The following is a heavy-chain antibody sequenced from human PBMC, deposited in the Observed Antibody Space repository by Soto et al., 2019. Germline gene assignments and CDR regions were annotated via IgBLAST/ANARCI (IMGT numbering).Heavy chain of an antibody. V-gene: IGHV4-59*01. CDR1: GGSISSYY. CDR2: MYNTGST. Sequence: PSVTLSLTCTVSGGSISSYYWSWLRQPPGKGLEWIGYMYNTGSTIYNPSLKSRVTISVDTSKNQFSLKLNSVTAADTAVYYCARDLWGYCGADCYPLDVWGQGTTVTVSS. J-gene: IGHJ6*02. D-gene: IGHD2-21*02. CDR3: ARDLWGYCGADCYPLDV.